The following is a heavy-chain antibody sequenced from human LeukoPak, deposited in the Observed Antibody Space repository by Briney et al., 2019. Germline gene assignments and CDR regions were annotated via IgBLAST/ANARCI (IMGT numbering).Heavy chain of an antibody. J-gene: IGHJ6*03. CDR2: ISYDGNNK. D-gene: IGHD5-18*01. CDR1: GFTFSSYW. V-gene: IGHV3-30-3*01. Sequence: GGSLRLSCAVSGFTFSSYWMIWFRQAPGKGLEGVAVISYDGNNKYYADSVKGRFTISRDNSKNTLYLQMNSLRAEDTAVYYCARATGGYSNYYYYMDVWGKGTTVTVTS. CDR3: ARATGGYSNYYYYMDV.